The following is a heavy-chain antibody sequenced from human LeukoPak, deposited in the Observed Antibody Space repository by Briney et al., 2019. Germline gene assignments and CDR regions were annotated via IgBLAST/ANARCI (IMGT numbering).Heavy chain of an antibody. D-gene: IGHD3-22*01. CDR1: GGSISSYY. CDR3: ARGGDSSGYYYPVFDY. CDR2: IYYSGST. J-gene: IGHJ4*02. V-gene: IGHV4-59*01. Sequence: SETLSLTCTVSGGSISSYYWSWIRQPPGKGLEWIGYIYYSGSTNYNPSLKSRVTISVDTSKNQFSLKLSSVTAADTAVYYCARGGDSSGYYYPVFDYWGQGTLVTVSS.